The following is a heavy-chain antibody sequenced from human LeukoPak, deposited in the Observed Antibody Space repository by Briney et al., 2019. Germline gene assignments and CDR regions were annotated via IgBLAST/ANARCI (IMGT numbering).Heavy chain of an antibody. CDR2: INYNKNI. D-gene: IGHD3-16*02. CDR1: GGSMSSTSYF. V-gene: IGHV4-39*07. Sequence: SETLALTCTVSGGSMSSTSYFWGWIRQPPGTGLEWIGSINYNKNIYYNPSLNSRVTISLDRSKNQFSLKLSSVTAADTAVYFCAREEHYRRYFALWGRGTLVTVSS. CDR3: AREEHYRRYFAL. J-gene: IGHJ2*01.